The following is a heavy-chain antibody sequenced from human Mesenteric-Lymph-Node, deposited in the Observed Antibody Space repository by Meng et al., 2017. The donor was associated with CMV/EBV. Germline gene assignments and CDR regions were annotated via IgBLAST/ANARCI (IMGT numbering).Heavy chain of an antibody. Sequence: GSLRLSCNVSGGSISSSSYYWGWIRQPPGKGLEWIGSIYHSGSTFYNSSLKSRVTISVDTSKNQFSLKLSSVTAADTAVYYCARAISPAAHPHWFDPWGQGTLVTVSS. J-gene: IGHJ5*02. CDR1: GGSISSSSYY. D-gene: IGHD2-2*01. CDR2: IYHSGST. V-gene: IGHV4-39*07. CDR3: ARAISPAAHPHWFDP.